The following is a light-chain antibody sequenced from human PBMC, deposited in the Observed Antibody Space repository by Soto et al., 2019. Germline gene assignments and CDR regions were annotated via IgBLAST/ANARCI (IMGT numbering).Light chain of an antibody. CDR2: DAS. J-gene: IGKJ1*01. V-gene: IGKV3-20*01. CDR1: QTVRNNY. Sequence: EVVVTQSPGTLSLSPWERATLSCRSSQTVRNNYLAWYQQKPGQAHRLLIYDASSRATGIPDRFSGGGSGTDFTLTISRLEPEDFAVYLCQQYGGSSRTFGLGAKV. CDR3: QQYGGSSRT.